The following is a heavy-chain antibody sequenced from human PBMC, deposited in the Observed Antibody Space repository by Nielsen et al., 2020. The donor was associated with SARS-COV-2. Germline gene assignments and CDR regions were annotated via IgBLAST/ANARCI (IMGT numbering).Heavy chain of an antibody. CDR2: ISWNSGSI. CDR1: GFTFDDYA. J-gene: IGHJ4*02. CDR3: AKACGVIIVESYYFDY. D-gene: IGHD3-10*01. Sequence: SLKISCAASGFTFDDYAMHWVRQAPGKGLEWVSGISWNSGSIGYADSVKGRFTISRDNAKNSLYLQMNSLRAEDTAVYYCAKACGVIIVESYYFDYWGQGTLVTVSS. V-gene: IGHV3-9*01.